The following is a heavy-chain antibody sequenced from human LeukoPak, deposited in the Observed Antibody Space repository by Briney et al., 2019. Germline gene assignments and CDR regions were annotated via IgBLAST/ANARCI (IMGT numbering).Heavy chain of an antibody. J-gene: IGHJ4*02. V-gene: IGHV3-23*01. D-gene: IGHD6-19*01. CDR2: IGGSGGST. CDR3: AKVPLAVAVGGIYYFDY. Sequence: PGGSLRLSCAVSGFALTSYSMSWVRQAPGKGLQWVSGIGGSGGSTYYADSVKGRFTISRDNSKNTLYLQMNSLRAEDTAVYYCAKVPLAVAVGGIYYFDYWGQGTLVTVSS. CDR1: GFALTSYS.